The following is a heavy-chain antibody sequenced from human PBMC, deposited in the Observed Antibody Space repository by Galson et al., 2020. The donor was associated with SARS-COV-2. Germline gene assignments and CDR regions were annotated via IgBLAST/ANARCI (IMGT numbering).Heavy chain of an antibody. D-gene: IGHD4-17*01. CDR3: ARSYLSAHHFDYGDPYYYGMDV. CDR2: IIPIFGTA. Sequence: KISCKASGGTFSSYAISWVRQAPGQGLEWMGGIIPIFGTANYAQKFQGRVTITADESTSTAYMELSSLRSEDTAVYYCARSYLSAHHFDYGDPYYYGMDVWGQGTTVTVSS. J-gene: IGHJ6*02. CDR1: GGTFSSYA. V-gene: IGHV1-69*01.